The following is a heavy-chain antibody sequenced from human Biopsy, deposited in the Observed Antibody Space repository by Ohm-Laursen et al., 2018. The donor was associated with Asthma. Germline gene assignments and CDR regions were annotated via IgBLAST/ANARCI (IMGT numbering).Heavy chain of an antibody. CDR1: GFTFSSNA. Sequence: SLRLSCAASGFTFSSNAMHWVRQAPGKGLEWVTLIWYDGSKKYYSESVKGRFTIARDNSKNTLYLQMNSLRVEDTAVYYCARGREGSGSYFTSHWFDPWGQGTLVTVSS. J-gene: IGHJ5*02. V-gene: IGHV3-30*04. CDR3: ARGREGSGSYFTSHWFDP. D-gene: IGHD3-10*01. CDR2: IWYDGSKK.